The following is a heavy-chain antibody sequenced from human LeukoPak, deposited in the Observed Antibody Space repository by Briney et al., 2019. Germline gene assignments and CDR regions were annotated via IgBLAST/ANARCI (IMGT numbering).Heavy chain of an antibody. Sequence: GGSLRLSCAASGFTVSSNYMSWVRQAPGKGLEWVSVIYSGGSTYYADSVKGRFTISRDNSKNTLYLQMNSLRAEDTAVYYCARVADWNYYYMDVWGKGTTVTVSS. CDR1: GFTVSSNY. D-gene: IGHD1-1*01. CDR3: ARVADWNYYYMDV. J-gene: IGHJ6*03. V-gene: IGHV3-53*01. CDR2: IYSGGST.